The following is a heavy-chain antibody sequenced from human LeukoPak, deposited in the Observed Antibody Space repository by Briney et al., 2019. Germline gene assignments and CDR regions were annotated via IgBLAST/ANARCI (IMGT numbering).Heavy chain of an antibody. CDR3: ASWGTGFDY. CDR1: GGSISSYY. D-gene: IGHD7-27*01. Sequence: SETLSLTCTVSGGSISSYYWSWIRQPPGKGLEWIGYIYTSGSTNYNPSLKSRVTISVDTSKNQFSLKLSSVTAADTAVYYYASWGTGFDYWGQGTLVTVSS. CDR2: IYTSGST. J-gene: IGHJ4*02. V-gene: IGHV4-4*09.